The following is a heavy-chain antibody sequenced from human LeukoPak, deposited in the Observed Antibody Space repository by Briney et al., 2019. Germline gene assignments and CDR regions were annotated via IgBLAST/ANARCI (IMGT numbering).Heavy chain of an antibody. J-gene: IGHJ2*01. D-gene: IGHD3-16*01. V-gene: IGHV4-59*08. CDR3: ARLKVGAYFDL. CDR1: GGSISSYY. CDR2: IFSTGAT. Sequence: SETLSLTCTVSGGSISSYYWSWIRQPPGKGPEWIAYIFSTGATSYNPSLRSRVSISLDTSKSHFSLKLSSVTVAGTAVYFCARLKVGAYFDLWGRGTLVTVSS.